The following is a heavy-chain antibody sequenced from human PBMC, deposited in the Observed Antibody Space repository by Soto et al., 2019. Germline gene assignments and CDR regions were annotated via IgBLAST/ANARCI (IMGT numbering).Heavy chain of an antibody. Sequence: GGSLRLSCAASGFTFSSYAMSWVRQAPGKGLEWVSAISGSGGSTYYADSVKGRFTISRDNSKNTLYLQMNSLRAEDTAVYYCAKAPTYYYDSSGYYFDYWGQGTLVTVSS. D-gene: IGHD3-22*01. J-gene: IGHJ4*02. CDR3: AKAPTYYYDSSGYYFDY. V-gene: IGHV3-23*01. CDR2: ISGSGGST. CDR1: GFTFSSYA.